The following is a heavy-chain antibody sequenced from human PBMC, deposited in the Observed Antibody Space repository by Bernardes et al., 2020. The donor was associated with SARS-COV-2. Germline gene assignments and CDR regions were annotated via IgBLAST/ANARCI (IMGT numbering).Heavy chain of an antibody. V-gene: IGHV3-23*01. CDR1: GFTFSSYA. CDR3: AKSGNYYPRGMDF. CDR2: ISGSGGST. Sequence: GGSLRLSCAASGFTFSSYAMSWVRQAPGKGLEWVSAISGSGGSTYYADSVKGRFTISRDNSKNTLDLQMNSLRAEDTAVYYCAKSGNYYPRGMDFWGQGTLVTVSS. J-gene: IGHJ4*02. D-gene: IGHD1-26*01.